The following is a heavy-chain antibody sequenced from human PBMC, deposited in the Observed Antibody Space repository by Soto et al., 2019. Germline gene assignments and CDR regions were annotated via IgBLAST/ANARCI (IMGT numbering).Heavy chain of an antibody. J-gene: IGHJ4*02. CDR2: ISGIGGTT. D-gene: IGHD6-19*01. CDR1: GFTFNSYA. Sequence: EVQLLESGGGLVQPGGSLRLSCAASGFTFNSYAMSWVRQAPGKGLEWVSAISGIGGTTYYADSVKGRFTISRDNSKNTLYRQMNSLRAEDTAVYYCAREYSSGWKTFDYWGQGTLVTVSS. V-gene: IGHV3-23*01. CDR3: AREYSSGWKTFDY.